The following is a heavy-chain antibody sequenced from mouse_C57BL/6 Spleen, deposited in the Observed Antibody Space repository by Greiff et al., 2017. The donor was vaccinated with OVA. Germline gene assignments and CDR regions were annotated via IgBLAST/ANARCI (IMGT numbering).Heavy chain of an antibody. CDR3: ARNPHYYGSSSYYFDY. J-gene: IGHJ2*01. D-gene: IGHD1-1*01. Sequence: QVQLQQSGPELVKPGASVKISCKASGYTFTDYYINWVKQRPGQGLEWIGWIFPGSGSTYYNEKFKGKATLTVDKSSSTAYMLLSSLTSEDSAVYFCARNPHYYGSSSYYFDYWGQGTTLTVSS. V-gene: IGHV1-75*01. CDR2: IFPGSGST. CDR1: GYTFTDYY.